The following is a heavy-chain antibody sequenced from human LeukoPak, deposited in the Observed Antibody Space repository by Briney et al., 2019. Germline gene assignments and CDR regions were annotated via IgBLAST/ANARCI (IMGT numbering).Heavy chain of an antibody. CDR1: GYTFTGYY. Sequence: ASVKVSCKASGYTFTGYYMHWVRQAPGQGLEWMGWINPNSGGTNYAQKFQGRVTMTRDTSISTAYMELSRPRSDDTAVYYCARVNPIAWLVPAAIYPDYWGQGTLVTVSS. CDR2: INPNSGGT. CDR3: ARVNPIAWLVPAAIYPDY. D-gene: IGHD2-2*02. J-gene: IGHJ4*02. V-gene: IGHV1-2*02.